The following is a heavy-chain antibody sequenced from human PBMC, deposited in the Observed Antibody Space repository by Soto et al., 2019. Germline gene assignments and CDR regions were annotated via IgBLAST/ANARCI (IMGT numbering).Heavy chain of an antibody. CDR2: TYYRSKWYN. V-gene: IGHV6-1*01. CDR3: ASTRQQLGPYYFDY. J-gene: IGHJ4*02. CDR1: GDSVSSNSAA. D-gene: IGHD6-13*01. Sequence: KQSQTLSLTCAISGDSVSSNSAAWNWIRQSPSRGLEWLGRTYYRSKWYNDYAVSVKSRITINPDTSKNQFSLQLNSVTPEDTAVYYCASTRQQLGPYYFDYWGQGTLVTVSS.